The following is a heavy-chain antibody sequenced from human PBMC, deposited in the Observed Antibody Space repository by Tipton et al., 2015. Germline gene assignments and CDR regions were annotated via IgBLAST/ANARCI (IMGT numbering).Heavy chain of an antibody. J-gene: IGHJ4*02. CDR1: GYSISRGYN. CDR3: ARVSYSNSASLFAY. Sequence: PGLVKPSETLSLTCAVSGYSISRGYNWGWIRQAPGKGLEWIGAINHAGDTYYRPSLKSRATISVDTSKNQFSLMLSSVTAADTAMYYCARVSYSNSASLFAYRGQGTLVTVSS. D-gene: IGHD4-11*01. CDR2: INHAGDT. V-gene: IGHV4-38-2*01.